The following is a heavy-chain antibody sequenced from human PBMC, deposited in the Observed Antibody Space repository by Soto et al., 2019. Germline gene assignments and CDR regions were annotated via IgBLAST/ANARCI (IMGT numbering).Heavy chain of an antibody. V-gene: IGHV5-51*01. Sequence: GESLKISCKGSGYSFTSYWIGWVRQMPGKGLEWMGIIYPGDSDTRYSPSFQGQVTISADKSISTAYLQWSSLKASDTAMYYCARLAVGGNIPSTTDYYYGMDVWGQGTTVTVSS. D-gene: IGHD2-15*01. J-gene: IGHJ6*02. CDR2: IYPGDSDT. CDR1: GYSFTSYW. CDR3: ARLAVGGNIPSTTDYYYGMDV.